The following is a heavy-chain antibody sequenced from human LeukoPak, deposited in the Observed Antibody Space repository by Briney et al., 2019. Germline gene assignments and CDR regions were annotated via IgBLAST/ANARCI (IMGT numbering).Heavy chain of an antibody. Sequence: SGTLSLTCTVPGGSISSYYWSWIRQPPGKGLEWIGYIYYSGSTNYNPSPKSRVTISVDTSKNQFSLKLSSVTAADTAVYYCARGTTDWDWFDPWGQGTLVTVSS. CDR1: GGSISSYY. CDR3: ARGTTDWDWFDP. CDR2: IYYSGST. V-gene: IGHV4-59*01. J-gene: IGHJ5*02. D-gene: IGHD2-21*01.